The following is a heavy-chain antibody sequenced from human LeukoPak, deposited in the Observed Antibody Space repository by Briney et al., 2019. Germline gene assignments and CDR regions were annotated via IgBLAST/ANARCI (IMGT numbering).Heavy chain of an antibody. D-gene: IGHD3-3*01. J-gene: IGHJ4*02. Sequence: ASVKVSCKVSGYTFTSYDINWVRQATGQGLEWMGWMNPNSGNTGYAQKFQGRVTMTRDTSISTACMELSKLRSDDTAVYYCARGSVDFWSGYYTTDYFDYWGQGTLVTVSS. CDR1: GYTFTSYD. CDR2: MNPNSGNT. CDR3: ARGSVDFWSGYYTTDYFDY. V-gene: IGHV1-8*01.